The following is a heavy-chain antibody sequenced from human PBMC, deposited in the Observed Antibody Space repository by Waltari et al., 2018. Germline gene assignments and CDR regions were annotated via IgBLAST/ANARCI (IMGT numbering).Heavy chain of an antibody. CDR1: GYSISSGYY. D-gene: IGHD1-1*01. Sequence: QVQLQESGPGLVKPSETLSLTCAVSGYSISSGYYWGWIRQPPGKGLEWIGSIYHSGGTYNNPTLKSGVTISVDTSKSQFALKLSSVTAADTAVYYCARQPLENVDYWGQGTLVTVSS. J-gene: IGHJ4*02. CDR3: ARQPLENVDY. CDR2: IYHSGGT. V-gene: IGHV4-38-2*01.